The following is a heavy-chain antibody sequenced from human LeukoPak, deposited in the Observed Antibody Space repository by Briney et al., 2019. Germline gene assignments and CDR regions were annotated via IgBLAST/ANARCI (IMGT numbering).Heavy chain of an antibody. CDR1: GFTFSSYW. V-gene: IGHV3-74*01. J-gene: IGHJ3*01. Sequence: GGSLRLSCAASGFTFSSYWMHWVRQAPGKGLVWVSNINSDGSTTSYADSVKGRFTISRDNARNTLLLRMNSLRDEDTAVYYCTRGWHYYDSSGKAFDLWGQGTVVTVSS. CDR3: TRGWHYYDSSGKAFDL. D-gene: IGHD3-22*01. CDR2: INSDGSTT.